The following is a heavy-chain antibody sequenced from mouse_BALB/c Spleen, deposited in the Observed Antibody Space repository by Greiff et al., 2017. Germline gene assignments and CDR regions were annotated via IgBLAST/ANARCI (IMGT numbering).Heavy chain of an antibody. CDR2: IRNKANGYTT. Sequence: EVMLVESGGGLVQPGGSLRLSCATSGFTFTDYYMSWVRQPPGKALEWLGFIRNKANGYTTEYSASVKGRFTISRDNSQSILYLQMNTLRAEDSATYYCARDWGSAMDYWGQGTSVTVSS. CDR3: ARDWGSAMDY. V-gene: IGHV7-3*02. J-gene: IGHJ4*01. CDR1: GFTFTDYY.